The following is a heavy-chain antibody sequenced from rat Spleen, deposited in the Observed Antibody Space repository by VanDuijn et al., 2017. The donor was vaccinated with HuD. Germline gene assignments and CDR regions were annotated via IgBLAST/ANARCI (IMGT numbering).Heavy chain of an antibody. CDR2: ITHSGGLT. CDR1: GFTFSDYG. CDR3: TTINYGGFAY. J-gene: IGHJ3*01. Sequence: EVQLVESGGGLVQPGRSMKLSCSASGFTFSDYGMAWVFQAPTKGLEWVASITHSGGLTFYRDSVKGRFTISKDNTKSTLYLQMDSLRSEDTATYYCTTINYGGFAYWGQGTLVTVSS. D-gene: IGHD1-11*01. V-gene: IGHV5-25*01.